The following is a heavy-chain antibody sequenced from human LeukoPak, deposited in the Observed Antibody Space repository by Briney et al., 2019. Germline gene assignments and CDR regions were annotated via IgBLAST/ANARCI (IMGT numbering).Heavy chain of an antibody. Sequence: GGSLRLSCEASGFTFDNYGMSWVRQAPGKGLEWVSGINWNGGTTGHADSVKGRFTISRDNAKNSLYLHMNSLRVEDTALYFCARDRVVVATTTPPYWYFDLWGRGTLVTVFS. J-gene: IGHJ2*01. V-gene: IGHV3-20*04. CDR1: GFTFDNYG. CDR2: INWNGGTT. D-gene: IGHD2-15*01. CDR3: ARDRVVVATTTPPYWYFDL.